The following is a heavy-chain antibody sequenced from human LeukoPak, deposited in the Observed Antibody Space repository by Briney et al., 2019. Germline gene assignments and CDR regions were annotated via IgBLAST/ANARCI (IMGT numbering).Heavy chain of an antibody. D-gene: IGHD3-10*01. Sequence: PSETLSLTCSVSGDSISYFYWSWIRQAAGKGLEWIGRFSSSGTTDYNASLKSRVTMSVDTSKNQLSLKVISVTAADTAVYYCARDAESLWFGELSSIDPWGQGTLVTVSS. V-gene: IGHV4-4*07. CDR1: GDSISYFY. CDR2: FSSSGTT. CDR3: ARDAESLWFGELSSIDP. J-gene: IGHJ5*02.